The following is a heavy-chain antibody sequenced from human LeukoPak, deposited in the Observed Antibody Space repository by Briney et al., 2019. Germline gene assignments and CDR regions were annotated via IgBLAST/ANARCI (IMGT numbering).Heavy chain of an antibody. J-gene: IGHJ3*02. D-gene: IGHD6-19*01. V-gene: IGHV4-34*01. CDR3: ARVYPPYSSGWWKKGAFDI. Sequence: SETLSLTCAVYGGSFSGYYWSWIRQPPGKGLEWIGEINHSGSTNYNPSLKSRVTISVDTSKNQFSLKLSSVTAADTAVYYCARVYPPYSSGWWKKGAFDIWGQGIMVTVSS. CDR1: GGSFSGYY. CDR2: INHSGST.